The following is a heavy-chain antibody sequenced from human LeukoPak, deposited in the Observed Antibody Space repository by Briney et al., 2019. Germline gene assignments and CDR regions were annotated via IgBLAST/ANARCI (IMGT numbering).Heavy chain of an antibody. Sequence: ASVKVSCKASGYTFTGYYMHWVRQAPGQGLEWMGWINSNSGATNFAAKVQGRVTITRDRSISTAYMELSSLRADDTAVYYCARAEYSSSSSGFDLWGQGTMVTVSS. D-gene: IGHD6-13*01. CDR3: ARAEYSSSSSGFDL. J-gene: IGHJ3*01. CDR1: GYTFTGYY. CDR2: INSNSGAT. V-gene: IGHV1-2*02.